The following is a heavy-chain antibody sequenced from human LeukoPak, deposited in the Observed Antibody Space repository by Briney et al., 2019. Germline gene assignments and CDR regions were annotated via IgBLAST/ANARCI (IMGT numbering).Heavy chain of an antibody. CDR2: IKKDGSEQ. CDR1: GFTFSNSF. CDR3: AKGGWYPDY. Sequence: GGSLRLSCAASGFTFSNSFMSWVRRSPGKGLEWVAYIKKDGSEQFYVDSVKGRFTISRDNAKNSLDLQMNSLQVEDTAVYYCAKGGWYPDYWGLGSLVTVSS. V-gene: IGHV3-7*01. J-gene: IGHJ4*02. D-gene: IGHD6-19*01.